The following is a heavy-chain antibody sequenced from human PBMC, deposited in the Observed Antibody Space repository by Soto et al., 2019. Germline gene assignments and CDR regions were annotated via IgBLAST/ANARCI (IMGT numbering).Heavy chain of an antibody. D-gene: IGHD3-9*01. CDR1: GFTFSSYW. CDR3: ARDPDYDILTGYPSDY. J-gene: IGHJ4*02. Sequence: GGSLRLSCAASGFTFSSYWMHWVRQAPGKGLVWVSRINSDGSSTSYADSVKGRFTISRDNAKNTLYLQMNSLRAEDTAVYYCARDPDYDILTGYPSDYWGQGTLVTVSS. CDR2: INSDGSST. V-gene: IGHV3-74*01.